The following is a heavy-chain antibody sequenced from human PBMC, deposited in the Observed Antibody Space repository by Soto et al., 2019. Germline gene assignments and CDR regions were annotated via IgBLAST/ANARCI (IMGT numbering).Heavy chain of an antibody. Sequence: ESGGGLVQPGGSLRLSCAVSGFSISNYWMSWVRQAPGKGLEWVASIKQDETEKYYGNSVKGRFTISRDNTKNSLYLQMNSLEAEDTGVYYCAREYYWGQGTLVTVSS. CDR3: AREYY. V-gene: IGHV3-7*03. CDR1: GFSISNYW. J-gene: IGHJ4*02. CDR2: IKQDETEK.